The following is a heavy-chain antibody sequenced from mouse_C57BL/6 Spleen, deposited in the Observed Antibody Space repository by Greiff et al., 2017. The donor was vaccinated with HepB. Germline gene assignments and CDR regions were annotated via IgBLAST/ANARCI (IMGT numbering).Heavy chain of an antibody. J-gene: IGHJ4*01. V-gene: IGHV1-52*01. CDR1: GYTFTSYW. Sequence: QVQLQQPGAELVRPGSSVKLSCKASGYTFTSYWMHWVKQRPIQGLEWIGNIDPSDSETHYNQKFKDKATLTVDKSSSTAYMQHSSLTSEDSADEEWGRGGRRKDAMDYWGQGTSVSVSS. CDR3: GRGGRRKDAMDY. CDR2: IDPSDSET.